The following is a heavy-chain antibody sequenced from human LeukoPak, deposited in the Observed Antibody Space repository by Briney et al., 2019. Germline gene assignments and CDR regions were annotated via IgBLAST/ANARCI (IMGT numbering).Heavy chain of an antibody. CDR2: ISTTGSTI. Sequence: GGSLRLSCAASGFTFSYYYMTWIRQAPGKGLEWISYISTTGSTIYYADSVKGRFTISRDNTRNSLYLQMNSLRAEDTAVYYCARDAAGATLVDYWGQGTLVTVSS. V-gene: IGHV3-11*04. D-gene: IGHD1-26*01. CDR3: ARDAAGATLVDY. J-gene: IGHJ4*02. CDR1: GFTFSYYY.